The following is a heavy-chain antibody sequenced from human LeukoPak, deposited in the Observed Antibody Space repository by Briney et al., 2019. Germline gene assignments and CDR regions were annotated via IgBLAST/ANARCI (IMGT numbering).Heavy chain of an antibody. CDR2: ISSSSSTI. CDR3: ARESRDGYNYWGY. D-gene: IGHD5-24*01. CDR1: GFTFSSYS. J-gene: IGHJ4*02. Sequence: PGGSLRLSCAASGFTFSSYSMLWVRQAPGKGLEWVSYISSSSSTIYYADSVKGRFTISRDNVKNSLYLQMNSLRAEDTAVYYCARESRDGYNYWGYWGQGTLVTVSS. V-gene: IGHV3-48*04.